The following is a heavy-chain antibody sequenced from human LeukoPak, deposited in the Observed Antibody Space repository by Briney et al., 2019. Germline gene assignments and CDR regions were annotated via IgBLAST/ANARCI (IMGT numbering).Heavy chain of an antibody. V-gene: IGHV4-30-4*01. Sequence: PSQTLSLTCTVSGGSISSGDYYWSWIRQPPGKGLEWIGYIYYSGSTYYNPSLKSRVTISVDPSKNQFSLKLSSVTAADTAVYYCARWGTMVRGVHRAHFDYWGQGTLVTVSS. CDR2: IYYSGST. J-gene: IGHJ4*02. D-gene: IGHD3-10*01. CDR3: ARWGTMVRGVHRAHFDY. CDR1: GGSISSGDYY.